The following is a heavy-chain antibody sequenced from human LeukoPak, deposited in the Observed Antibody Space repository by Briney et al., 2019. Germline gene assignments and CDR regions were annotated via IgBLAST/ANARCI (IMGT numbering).Heavy chain of an antibody. CDR3: ARDGSLPDY. J-gene: IGHJ4*02. V-gene: IGHV3-74*01. CDR1: GFTFSSYW. CDR2: IISDGSST. Sequence: GGSLRLSCAASGFTFSSYWMHWVRQTPGEGLVWVSRIISDGSSTSYADSVKGRFTISRDNAKNTLYLQMNSLRVEDTAVYYCARDGSLPDYWGQGTLVTVSS.